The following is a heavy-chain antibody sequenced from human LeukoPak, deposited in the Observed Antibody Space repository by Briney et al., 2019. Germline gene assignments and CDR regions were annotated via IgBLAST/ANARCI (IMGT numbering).Heavy chain of an antibody. CDR1: GGSISSSSYY. CDR3: ARIRYYYDIGYMDV. J-gene: IGHJ6*03. Sequence: SETLSLTCTVSGGSISSSSYYWGWIRQPPGKGLEWIGYIYYSGSTNYNPSLKSRVTISVDTSKNQFSLKLSSVTAADTAVYYCARIRYYYDIGYMDVWGKGTTVTISS. CDR2: IYYSGST. V-gene: IGHV4-61*05. D-gene: IGHD3-22*01.